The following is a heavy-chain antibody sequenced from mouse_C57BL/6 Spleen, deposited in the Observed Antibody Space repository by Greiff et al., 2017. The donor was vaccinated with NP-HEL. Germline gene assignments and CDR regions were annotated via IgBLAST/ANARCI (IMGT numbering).Heavy chain of an antibody. J-gene: IGHJ2*01. CDR2: ISSGSSTI. D-gene: IGHD4-1*01. V-gene: IGHV5-17*01. CDR1: GFTFSDYG. CDR3: ARELTGTEDY. Sequence: EVKLVESGGGLVKPGGSLKLSCAASGFTFSDYGMHWVRQAPEKGLEWVAYISSGSSTIYYADTVKGRFTISRDNAKNTLFLQMTSLRSEDTAMYYCARELTGTEDYWGQGTTLTVSP.